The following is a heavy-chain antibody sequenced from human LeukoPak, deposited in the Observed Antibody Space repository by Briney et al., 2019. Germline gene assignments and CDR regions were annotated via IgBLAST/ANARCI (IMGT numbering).Heavy chain of an antibody. CDR3: ARDHAAAGMVY. CDR2: IYSGGST. J-gene: IGHJ4*02. Sequence: GGSLRLSCAASGFTFSNYAMSWVRRAPGKGLEWVSVIYSGGSTYYADSVKGRFTISRDNSKNTLYLQMNSLRAEDTAVYYCARDHAAAGMVYWGQGTLVTVSS. D-gene: IGHD6-13*01. V-gene: IGHV3-66*01. CDR1: GFTFSNYA.